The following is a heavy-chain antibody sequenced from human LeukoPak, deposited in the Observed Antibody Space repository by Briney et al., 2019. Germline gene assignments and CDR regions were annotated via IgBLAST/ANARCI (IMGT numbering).Heavy chain of an antibody. Sequence: GGSLRLSCAASGFTFSSYNMNWVRQAPGKGLEWVSYISSSSSTIYYADSVKGRFTISRDNAQNSLYLQMNSLRAEDTALYYCAREVVIDFYHFYMDVWGKGTTATVSS. CDR2: ISSSSSTI. D-gene: IGHD3-22*01. CDR3: AREVVIDFYHFYMDV. CDR1: GFTFSSYN. V-gene: IGHV3-48*04. J-gene: IGHJ6*03.